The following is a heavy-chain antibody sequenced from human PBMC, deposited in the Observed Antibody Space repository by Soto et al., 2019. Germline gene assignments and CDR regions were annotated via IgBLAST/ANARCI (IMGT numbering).Heavy chain of an antibody. Sequence: SETLSLTCTVSVGSISSSSYYWFWIRQPPGKGLEWIGSIYYSGSTYYNPSLKSRVTIPVDTSKNQFSLKLSSVTAADTAVYYCARHRVGATFFDYWGQGTLVTVSS. CDR2: IYYSGST. V-gene: IGHV4-39*01. D-gene: IGHD1-26*01. CDR3: ARHRVGATFFDY. J-gene: IGHJ4*02. CDR1: VGSISSSSYY.